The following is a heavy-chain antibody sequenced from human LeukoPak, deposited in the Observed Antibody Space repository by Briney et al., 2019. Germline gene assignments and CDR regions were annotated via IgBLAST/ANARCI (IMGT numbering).Heavy chain of an antibody. V-gene: IGHV3-23*01. J-gene: IGHJ6*03. Sequence: GGTLRLSCAASGFTFSSYGMSWVRQAPGKGLEWVSAISGSGGSTYYADSVKGRFTISRDNSKNTLYLQMNSLRAEDTALYYCARAPGVGGKRMKNYNYYYYMDVWGKGTTVTVSS. CDR2: ISGSGGST. D-gene: IGHD1-26*01. CDR3: ARAPGVGGKRMKNYNYYYYMDV. CDR1: GFTFSSYG.